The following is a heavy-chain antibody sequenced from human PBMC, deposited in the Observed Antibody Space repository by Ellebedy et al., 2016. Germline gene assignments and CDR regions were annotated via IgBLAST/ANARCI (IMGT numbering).Heavy chain of an antibody. J-gene: IGHJ4*02. D-gene: IGHD3-22*01. V-gene: IGHV4-59*04. CDR1: GGSISSYY. Sequence: SETLSLTXTVSGGSISSYYWSWIRQPPGKGLEWIGSIYHSGSTYYNPSLKSRVTISVDTSKNQFSLKLSSVTAADTAVYYCKLVVVIPTYYFDYWGQGTLVTVSS. CDR3: KLVVVIPTYYFDY. CDR2: IYHSGST.